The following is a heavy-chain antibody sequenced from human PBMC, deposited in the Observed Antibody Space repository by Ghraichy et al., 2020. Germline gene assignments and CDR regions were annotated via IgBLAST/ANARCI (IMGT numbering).Heavy chain of an antibody. CDR1: GGSISSYDSH. V-gene: IGHV4-39*01. CDR2: INLSGSI. Sequence: SETLSLTCTVSGGSISSYDSHWGWIRQPPGKGLEWIGNINLSGSINYNPALRSRVAMSVHTSKRQFSLKLNSVTAADTAVYYCARLGPLAEDDWGQGALVTVSS. CDR3: ARLGPLAEDD. J-gene: IGHJ4*02.